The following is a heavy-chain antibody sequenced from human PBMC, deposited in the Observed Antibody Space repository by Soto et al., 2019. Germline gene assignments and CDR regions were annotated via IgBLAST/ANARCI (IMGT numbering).Heavy chain of an antibody. V-gene: IGHV4-59*08. J-gene: IGHJ4*02. Sequence: QVQLQESGPGLVKPSETLSLTCTVSGGSISSYYWSWIRQPPGKGLEWIGYIYYSGSTNYNPSLKSRVTISVDTSQNHFSLKLSAVTAADSAVYYCARRYRSCVDSWGQGTLVTVSS. D-gene: IGHD2-2*02. CDR1: GGSISSYY. CDR2: IYYSGST. CDR3: ARRYRSCVDS.